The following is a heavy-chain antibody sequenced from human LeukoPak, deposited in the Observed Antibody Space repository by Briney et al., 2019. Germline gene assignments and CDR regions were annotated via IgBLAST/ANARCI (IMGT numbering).Heavy chain of an antibody. CDR3: ASSYGDFGESGMDV. D-gene: IGHD4-17*01. J-gene: IGHJ6*02. CDR2: INAGNGNT. Sequence: ASVKVSCKASGYTFTGYYIHWVRQAPGQRLEWMGWINAGNGNTKYSQKFQGRVTITRDTSASTAYMELSSLRSEDTAVYYCASSYGDFGESGMDVWGQGTTVTVSS. V-gene: IGHV1-3*01. CDR1: GYTFTGYY.